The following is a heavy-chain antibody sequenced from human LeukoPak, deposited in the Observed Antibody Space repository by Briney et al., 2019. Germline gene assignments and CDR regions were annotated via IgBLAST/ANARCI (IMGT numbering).Heavy chain of an antibody. CDR2: ISSSGSTI. V-gene: IGHV3-11*01. D-gene: IGHD3-3*01. Sequence: GGSLRLSCAASGFTFSDYYMSWIRQAPGKGLEWVSYISSSGSTIYYADSVKGRFTISRDNAKNSLYLQMNSLRAEDTAVYYCAREFTVLRFLEWLPTPFGYWGQATLVTVSS. CDR3: AREFTVLRFLEWLPTPFGY. J-gene: IGHJ4*02. CDR1: GFTFSDYY.